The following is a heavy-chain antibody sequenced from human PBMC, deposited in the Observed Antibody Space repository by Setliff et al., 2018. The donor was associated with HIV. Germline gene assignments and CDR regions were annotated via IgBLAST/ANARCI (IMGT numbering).Heavy chain of an antibody. CDR2: IIPVLAIA. D-gene: IGHD1-26*01. V-gene: IGHV1-69*10. CDR3: ARVPRLGVPSDAFDI. Sequence: SVKVSCKASGYTFTSYAMHWVRQAPGQRLEWMGEIIPVLAIAKYAQKFQGRVTITADESTSTAYMELSSLRSEDTALYYCARVPRLGVPSDAFDIWGQGTMVTVSS. J-gene: IGHJ3*02. CDR1: GYTFTSYA.